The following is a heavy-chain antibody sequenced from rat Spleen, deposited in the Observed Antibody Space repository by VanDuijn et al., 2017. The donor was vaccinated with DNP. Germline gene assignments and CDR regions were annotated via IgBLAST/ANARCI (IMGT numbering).Heavy chain of an antibody. J-gene: IGHJ2*01. V-gene: IGHV3-1*01. D-gene: IGHD1-11*01. Sequence: EVQLQESGPGLVKPSQSLSLTCSVTGYSITSNYWGWIRQFPGNKMEYIGHISYSGSTNYNPSLKSRISITRDTSKNQFFLQLNSVTPEDTATYYCTRGPNYGDYADYFDYWGQGVMVTVSS. CDR2: ISYSGST. CDR3: TRGPNYGDYADYFDY. CDR1: GYSITSNY.